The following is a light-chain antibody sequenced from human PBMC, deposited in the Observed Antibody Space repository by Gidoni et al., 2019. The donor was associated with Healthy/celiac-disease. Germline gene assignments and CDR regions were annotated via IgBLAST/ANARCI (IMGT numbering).Light chain of an antibody. CDR1: QSVSSY. CDR2: DAS. V-gene: IGKV3-11*01. Sequence: EIVLTQSPATLSLSPGERAPLSCRASQSVSSYLAWYQQKPGQAPRLLIYDASNRATGIPARFSGSGSGTDFTLTISSLEPEDFAVYYCQQRSNLLTFXGXTKVEIK. J-gene: IGKJ4*01. CDR3: QQRSNLLT.